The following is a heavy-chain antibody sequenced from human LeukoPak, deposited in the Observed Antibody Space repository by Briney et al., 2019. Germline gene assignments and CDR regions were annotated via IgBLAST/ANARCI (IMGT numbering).Heavy chain of an antibody. J-gene: IGHJ4*02. CDR1: GFTVSSNY. D-gene: IGHD6-13*01. V-gene: IGHV3-66*02. CDR2: IYSGGST. Sequence: PGGSLRLSCAASGFTVSSNYMSWVRQAPGKGLEWVSVIYSGGSTYYADSVKGRFTISRDNSKNTLYLLMNSLRAEDTAVYYCARPRANIAAVYYWGQGTLVTVSS. CDR3: ARPRANIAAVYY.